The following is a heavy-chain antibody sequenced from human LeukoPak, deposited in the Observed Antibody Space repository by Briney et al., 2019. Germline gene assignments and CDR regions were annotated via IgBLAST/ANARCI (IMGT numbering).Heavy chain of an antibody. J-gene: IGHJ6*03. D-gene: IGHD5-24*01. CDR2: VEADGKNI. CDR1: GFTFSHSI. Sequence: GGSLRLSCAASGFTFSHSIMHWVRQAPGKGLDLVAVVEADGKNIYYADSVKGRFTISRDNSQNTVYLQINSLRADDTAVYYCAKEKSRDGNNEDLYYYYMDVWGKGTTVTVSS. V-gene: IGHV3-30*04. CDR3: AKEKSRDGNNEDLYYYYMDV.